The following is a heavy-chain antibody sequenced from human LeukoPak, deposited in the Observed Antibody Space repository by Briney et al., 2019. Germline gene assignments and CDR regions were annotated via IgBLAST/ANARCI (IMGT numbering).Heavy chain of an antibody. CDR1: GGSISSYY. CDR3: ARLPHYYYYGMDV. Sequence: SETLSLTCTVSGGSISSYYWSWIRQPPGKGLKWIGYIYYSGSTNYNPSLKSRVTISVDTSKNQFSLKLSSVTAADTAVYYCARLPHYYYYGMDVWGQGTTVTVSS. CDR2: IYYSGST. J-gene: IGHJ6*02. V-gene: IGHV4-59*08.